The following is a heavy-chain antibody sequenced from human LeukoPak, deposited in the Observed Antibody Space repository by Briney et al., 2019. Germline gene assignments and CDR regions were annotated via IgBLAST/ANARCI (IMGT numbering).Heavy chain of an antibody. Sequence: SETLSLTCAVSGGSFSGYYWSWIRQPPGKGLEWIGEINHSGSTNYNPSLKSRVTISVDTSKNQFSLKPSSVAAADTAVYYCARGRGRPLYYYYYMDVWGKGTTVTVSS. CDR1: GGSFSGYY. V-gene: IGHV4-34*01. CDR2: INHSGST. D-gene: IGHD3/OR15-3a*01. CDR3: ARGRGRPLYYYYYMDV. J-gene: IGHJ6*03.